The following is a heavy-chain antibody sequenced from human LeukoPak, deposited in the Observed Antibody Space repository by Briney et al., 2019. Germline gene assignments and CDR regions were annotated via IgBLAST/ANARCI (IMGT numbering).Heavy chain of an antibody. J-gene: IGHJ3*02. CDR2: ISGSGGST. CDR3: AKDLSWVPPYNWHDGEFALDI. CDR1: GFTFRRYA. Sequence: TGGSLRLSCAASGFTFRRYAMSWVRQAPGKGLEWVSAISGSGGSTYYADSVKGRFTISRDNSKNTLYLQMNSLRAEDTAVYYCAKDLSWVPPYNWHDGEFALDIWGQGTMVTVSS. D-gene: IGHD1-20*01. V-gene: IGHV3-23*01.